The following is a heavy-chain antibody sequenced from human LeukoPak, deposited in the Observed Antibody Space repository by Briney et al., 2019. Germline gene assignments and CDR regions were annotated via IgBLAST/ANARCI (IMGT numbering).Heavy chain of an antibody. CDR2: ITGSGGRT. D-gene: IGHD6-19*01. CDR3: AKGWSSQWLADTLTNAFDI. J-gene: IGHJ3*02. CDR1: GFTFSTYG. V-gene: IGHV3-23*01. Sequence: QPGGSLRLSCEVSGFTFSTYGMSWVRQAPGKGLEWVSAITGSGGRTYYADSVKGRFTISRDNSRDRLYLETNSLRAEDTAVYYCAKGWSSQWLADTLTNAFDIWGQGTMVTVSS.